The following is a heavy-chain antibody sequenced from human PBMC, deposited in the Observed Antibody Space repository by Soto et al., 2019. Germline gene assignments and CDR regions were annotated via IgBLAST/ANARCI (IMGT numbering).Heavy chain of an antibody. J-gene: IGHJ4*02. D-gene: IGHD6-13*01. CDR1: GFIFSDYY. Sequence: QVPLVESGGGLVKPGGSLRLSCAASGFIFSDYYMSWIRQAPGKGLEWISYIASSGATVSYADSVKGRFTISRDNARNSLYLQMNSLRAEDTAVYYCATLRSWRVDYWGQGNMVTVSS. CDR2: IASSGATV. V-gene: IGHV3-11*01. CDR3: ATLRSWRVDY.